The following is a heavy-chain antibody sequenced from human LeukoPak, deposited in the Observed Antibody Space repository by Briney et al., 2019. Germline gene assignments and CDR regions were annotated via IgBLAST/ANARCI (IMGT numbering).Heavy chain of an antibody. J-gene: IGHJ4*02. V-gene: IGHV3-23*01. CDR3: AKARNLRYFDWLPLDY. D-gene: IGHD3-9*01. Sequence: GGSLRLSCAASGFTFSSYAMSWVRQAPGKGLEWVSAISGSGGSTYYADSVKGRFTISRDNSKNTLYLQMNSLRAEDTAVYYCAKARNLRYFDWLPLDYWGQGTLVTVSS. CDR1: GFTFSSYA. CDR2: ISGSGGST.